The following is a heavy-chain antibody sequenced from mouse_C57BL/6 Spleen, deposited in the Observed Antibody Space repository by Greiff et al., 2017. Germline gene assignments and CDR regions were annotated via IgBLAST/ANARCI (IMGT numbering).Heavy chain of an antibody. CDR2: INPGSGGT. V-gene: IGHV1-54*01. D-gene: IGHD1-1*01. CDR1: GYAFTNYL. Sequence: QVQLQQSGAELVRPGTSVKVSCKASGYAFTNYLIEWVKQRPGQGLEWIGVINPGSGGTNYNEKFKGKATLTADKSSRTAYMQLSSLTSEDAAVYCCARSTTGAMDYWGQGTSVTVSS. J-gene: IGHJ4*01. CDR3: ARSTTGAMDY.